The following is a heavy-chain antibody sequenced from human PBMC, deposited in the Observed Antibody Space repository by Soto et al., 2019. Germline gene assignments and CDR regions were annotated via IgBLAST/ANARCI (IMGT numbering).Heavy chain of an antibody. CDR1: GFTCSSYA. V-gene: IGHV3-30-3*01. D-gene: IGHD2-2*01. CDR2: ISYDGSNK. CDR3: ARDSYCSSTSCYGPYYYYGMDV. Sequence: SLRLSCAASGFTCSSYAMHGVRQAPGKGLEWVAVISYDGSNKYYADSVKGRFTISRDNSKNTLYLQMNSLRAEDTAVYYCARDSYCSSTSCYGPYYYYGMDVWGQGTTVTVSS. J-gene: IGHJ6*02.